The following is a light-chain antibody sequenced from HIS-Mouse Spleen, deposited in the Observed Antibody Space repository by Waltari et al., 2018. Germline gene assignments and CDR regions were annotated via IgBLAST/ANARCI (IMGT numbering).Light chain of an antibody. Sequence: QSALTQPASVSGSPGQSITISCTGTSSDVGSYNLVSWYQQHPGKAPKRMIYEGSKRPSGGSNRLSGSKSGNTASLTISGLQAEDEADYYCCSYAGSSTWVFGGGTKLTVL. J-gene: IGLJ3*02. CDR1: SSDVGSYNL. CDR3: CSYAGSSTWV. CDR2: EGS. V-gene: IGLV2-23*01.